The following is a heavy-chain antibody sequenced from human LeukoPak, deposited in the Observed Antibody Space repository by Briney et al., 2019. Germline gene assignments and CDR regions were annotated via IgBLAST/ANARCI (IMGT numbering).Heavy chain of an antibody. V-gene: IGHV3-30*18. CDR1: RFTFSSFG. CDR2: ISYDGRNK. D-gene: IGHD6-19*01. J-gene: IGHJ4*02. CDR3: AKQGGGSGWYLSY. Sequence: PGGSLRLSCAASRFTFSSFGMHWVRQAPGKGLEWVAVISYDGRNKYYADSVKGRFTISRDNSKNTPYLQMNSLRAEDTAVYYCAKQGGGSGWYLSYWGQGTLVTVSS.